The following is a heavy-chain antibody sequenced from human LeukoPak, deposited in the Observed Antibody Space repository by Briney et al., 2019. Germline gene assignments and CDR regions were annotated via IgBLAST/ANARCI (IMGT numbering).Heavy chain of an antibody. CDR1: GYSISSGYY. CDR3: ARDHVYCSSTSCYGGPFFYYYGMDV. CDR2: IYHSGST. V-gene: IGHV4-38-2*02. D-gene: IGHD2-2*01. J-gene: IGHJ6*04. Sequence: PSETLSLTCAVSGYSISSGYYWGWIRQPPGKGLEWIGSIYHSGSTYYNPSLKSRVTISVGTSKNQFSLKLSSVTAADTAVYYCARDHVYCSSTSCYGGPFFYYYGMDVWGKGTTVTVSP.